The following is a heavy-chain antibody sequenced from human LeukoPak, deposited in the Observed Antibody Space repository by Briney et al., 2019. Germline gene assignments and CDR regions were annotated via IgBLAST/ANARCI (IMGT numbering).Heavy chain of an antibody. CDR2: IKQDGSEK. CDR3: ARRAGAYSHPYDY. CDR1: GFTFSSDW. Sequence: GGSLRLSCAASGFTFSSDWMSWVRQAPGKGLEWVANIKQDGSEKYYVDSVKGRFTISRDNSKNTLYLQMNSLRADDTAVYYCARRAGAYSHPYDYWGQGTLVTVSS. V-gene: IGHV3-7*03. J-gene: IGHJ4*02. D-gene: IGHD4/OR15-4a*01.